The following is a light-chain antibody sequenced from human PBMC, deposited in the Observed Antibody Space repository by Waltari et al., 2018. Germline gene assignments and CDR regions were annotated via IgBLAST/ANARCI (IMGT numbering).Light chain of an antibody. CDR2: NTN. CDR3: LLYYSGGARV. V-gene: IGLV7-43*01. CDR1: TGAVTSNYY. J-gene: IGLJ2*01. Sequence: QTVVTQEPSLTVSPGGTVTLTCASSTGAVTSNYYPNWIQQRPGQAPRALIYNTNNEYSCTPARFAGALLGGKAALTLSRAQPGDEADYYCLLYYSGGARVFGGGTKLTVL.